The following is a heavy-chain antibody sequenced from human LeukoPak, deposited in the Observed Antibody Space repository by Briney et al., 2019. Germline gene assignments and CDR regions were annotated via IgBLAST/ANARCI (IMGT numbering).Heavy chain of an antibody. CDR1: GFTFGSYA. D-gene: IGHD6-19*01. J-gene: IGHJ4*02. V-gene: IGHV3-23*01. CDR3: AKGAGQWLVKGIDY. CDR2: ISGSGGST. Sequence: PGGSLRLSCAASGFTFGSYAMSWVRQAPGKGLEWVSAISGSGGSTYYADSVKGRFTISRDNSKNTLYLQMNSLRAEDTAVYYCAKGAGQWLVKGIDYWGQGTLVTVSS.